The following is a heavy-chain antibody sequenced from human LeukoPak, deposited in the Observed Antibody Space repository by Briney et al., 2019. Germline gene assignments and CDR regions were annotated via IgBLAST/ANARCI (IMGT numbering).Heavy chain of an antibody. V-gene: IGHV3-30*18. Sequence: GGSLRLSCAASKVTFSTSWMTWVRQAPGKGLEWVAVISYDGSNKYYADSVKGRFTISRDNSKNTLYLQMNSLRAEDTAVYYCAKGVLDSGGFDYWGQGTLVTVSS. CDR2: ISYDGSNK. CDR1: KVTFSTSW. CDR3: AKGVLDSGGFDY. D-gene: IGHD3/OR15-3a*01. J-gene: IGHJ4*02.